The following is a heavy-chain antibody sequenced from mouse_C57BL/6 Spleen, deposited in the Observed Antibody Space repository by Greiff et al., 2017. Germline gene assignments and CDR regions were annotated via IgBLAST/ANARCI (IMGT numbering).Heavy chain of an antibody. D-gene: IGHD1-1*01. CDR1: GYTFTSYW. Sequence: VKLQQPGAELVKPGASVKVSCKASGYTFTSYWMHWVKQRPGQGLEWIGRIHPSDSDTNYNQKFKGKATLTVDKSSSTAYMQLSSLTSEDSAVYYCAIGAVVATYWYFDVWGTGTTVTVSS. CDR3: AIGAVVATYWYFDV. J-gene: IGHJ1*03. V-gene: IGHV1-74*01. CDR2: IHPSDSDT.